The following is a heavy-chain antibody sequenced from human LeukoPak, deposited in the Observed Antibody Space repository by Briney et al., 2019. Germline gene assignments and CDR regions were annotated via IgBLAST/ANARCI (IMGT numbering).Heavy chain of an antibody. CDR3: ARDYSNYAGIDY. Sequence: PSETLSLTCTVSGGSISSSSYYWGWIRQPPGKGLEWIGSIYYSGSTYYNPSLKSRVTISVDTSKDQFSLKLSSVTAADTAVYYCARDYSNYAGIDYWGQGTLVTVSS. D-gene: IGHD4-11*01. V-gene: IGHV4-39*07. J-gene: IGHJ4*02. CDR1: GGSISSSSYY. CDR2: IYYSGST.